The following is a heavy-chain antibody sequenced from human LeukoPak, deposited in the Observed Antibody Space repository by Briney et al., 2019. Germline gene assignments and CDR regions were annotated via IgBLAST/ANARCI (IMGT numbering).Heavy chain of an antibody. CDR1: GYTFTGYY. J-gene: IGHJ3*02. Sequence: ASVKVSCKASGYTFTGYYIHWVRQAPGQGLQWMAWIDPDRGGTNYAQKFQGRVTLTRDTSISTAYMELSGLRSDDTAVYYCAGYSYDAFDIWGQGTMVTVSS. V-gene: IGHV1-2*02. CDR3: AGYSYDAFDI. CDR2: IDPDRGGT. D-gene: IGHD5-18*01.